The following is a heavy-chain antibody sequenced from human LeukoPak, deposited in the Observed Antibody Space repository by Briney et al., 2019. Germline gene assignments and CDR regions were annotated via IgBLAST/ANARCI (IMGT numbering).Heavy chain of an antibody. D-gene: IGHD5/OR15-5a*01. Sequence: GGSLRLSCAASGFTFSNAWMSWVRQAPGKGLEWVGRIKSKTDGGTRDYAAPVKGRFTISRDDSKNTLYLQMNSLKTEDTAVYYCTTAGEIYDSPFDYWGQGTLVTVSS. J-gene: IGHJ4*02. CDR1: GFTFSNAW. CDR3: TTAGEIYDSPFDY. CDR2: IKSKTDGGTR. V-gene: IGHV3-15*01.